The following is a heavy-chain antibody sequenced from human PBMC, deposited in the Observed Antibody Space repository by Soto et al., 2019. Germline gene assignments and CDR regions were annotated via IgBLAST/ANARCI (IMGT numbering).Heavy chain of an antibody. D-gene: IGHD3-10*01. J-gene: IGHJ4*02. V-gene: IGHV3-30*03. CDR3: GGGQYYLDY. CDR2: ISYDGSNK. CDR1: GFPFTTYG. Sequence: ESGGGVVQPGRSLRLSCAASGFPFTTYGMHWVREGPGKGLEWVAVISYDGSNKYYADSVKGRFTISRDNSKNTLYLQMNRLSPEHTALYYGGGGQYYLDYRGQRTLVTVSS.